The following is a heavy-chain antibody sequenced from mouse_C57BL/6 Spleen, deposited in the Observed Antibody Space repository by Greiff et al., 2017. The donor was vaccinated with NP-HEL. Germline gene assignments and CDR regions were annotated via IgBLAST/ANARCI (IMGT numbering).Heavy chain of an antibody. J-gene: IGHJ1*03. CDR1: GYTFTSYW. V-gene: IGHV1-61*01. Sequence: VQLQQPGAELVRPGSSVKLSCKASGYTFTSYWMDWVKQRPGQGLEWIGNIYPSDSETHYNQKFKDKATLTVDKSSSTAYMQLSSLTSEDSAVYYCARRGTTVNWYFDVWGTGTTVTVSS. CDR2: IYPSDSET. CDR3: ARRGTTVNWYFDV. D-gene: IGHD1-1*01.